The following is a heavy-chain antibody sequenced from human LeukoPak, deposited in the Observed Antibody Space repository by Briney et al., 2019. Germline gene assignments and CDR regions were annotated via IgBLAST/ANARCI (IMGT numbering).Heavy chain of an antibody. V-gene: IGHV4-59*01. CDR2: MYKSGSTRST. J-gene: IGHJ3*02. CDR3: ARVGGVPLGAFDI. CDR1: GGSISSYY. Sequence: SQTLSLICTFSGGSISSYYWSWIRQPPGKGLDWIGYMYKSGSTRSTNYNPSLKSRVTLSVDTSKNEFSLKLTSVTAADTAVYYCARVGGVPLGAFDIWGQGTMVTASS. D-gene: IGHD3-16*01.